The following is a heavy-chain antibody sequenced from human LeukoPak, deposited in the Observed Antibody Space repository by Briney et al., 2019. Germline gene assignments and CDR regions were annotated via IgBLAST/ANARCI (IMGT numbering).Heavy chain of an antibody. Sequence: SETLSLICTVSGYSISGGYYWGWIRQPPGKGLEWIGEINHSGSTNYNPSLKSRVTISVDTSKNQFSLKLSSVTAADTAVYYCARVYCSGGSCYPDFDYWGQGTLVTVSS. CDR1: GYSISGGYY. J-gene: IGHJ4*02. CDR3: ARVYCSGGSCYPDFDY. CDR2: INHSGST. D-gene: IGHD2-15*01. V-gene: IGHV4-38-2*02.